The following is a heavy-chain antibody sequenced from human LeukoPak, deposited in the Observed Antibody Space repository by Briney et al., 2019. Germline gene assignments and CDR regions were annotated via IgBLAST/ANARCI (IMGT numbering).Heavy chain of an antibody. V-gene: IGHV3-21*01. CDR2: ISSSSSYI. CDR1: GFTFSNAW. J-gene: IGHJ4*02. CDR3: ARDYSSGWYTDY. D-gene: IGHD6-19*01. Sequence: PGGSLRLSCAASGFTFSNAWMSWVRQAPGKGLEWVSSISSSSSYIYYADSVKGRFTISRDNAKNSLYLQMNSLRAEDTAVYYCARDYSSGWYTDYWGQGTLVTVSS.